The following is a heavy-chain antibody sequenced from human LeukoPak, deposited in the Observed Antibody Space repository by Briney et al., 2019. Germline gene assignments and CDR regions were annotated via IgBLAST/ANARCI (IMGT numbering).Heavy chain of an antibody. CDR1: GYTFTGYY. V-gene: IGHV1-2*02. CDR2: INPNSGGT. D-gene: IGHD2-15*01. CDR3: ARNQVVVVAATLGNWFDP. Sequence: ASVKVSCKASGYTFTGYYMHWVRQAPGQGLEWMGWINPNSGGTIYAQKFQGRVTMTRDTSISTAYMELSRLRSDDTAVYYCARNQVVVVAATLGNWFDPWGQGTLVTVSS. J-gene: IGHJ5*02.